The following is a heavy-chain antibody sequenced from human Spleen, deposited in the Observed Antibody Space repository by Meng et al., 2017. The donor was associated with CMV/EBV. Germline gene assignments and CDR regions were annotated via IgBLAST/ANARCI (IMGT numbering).Heavy chain of an antibody. J-gene: IGHJ6*02. CDR2: IYSGGSK. V-gene: IGHV3-53*01. D-gene: IGHD6-13*01. Sequence: TCSSYWMHGVRQAPGKGLVWVSVIYSGGSKYYADYVKGRFTISRDNSKNTLYLQMNSLRAEDTAVYYCARDEGYSSSWYRWGYGMDGWGQGTTVTVSS. CDR3: ARDEGYSSSWYRWGYGMDG. CDR1: TCSSYW.